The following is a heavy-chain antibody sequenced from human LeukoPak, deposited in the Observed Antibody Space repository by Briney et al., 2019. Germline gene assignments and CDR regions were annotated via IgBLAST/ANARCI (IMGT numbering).Heavy chain of an antibody. CDR2: INQDGTEK. V-gene: IGHV3-7*01. Sequence: PGGSLRLSCAASGFTFTTYCMSWVRQLPGKGLEWVANINQDGTEKYYVDSVKGRFTISRDNAKNSLDLQMNSLRVEDTGIYYCVKVAKYYYGSETYYFFEYWGQGTPVTASS. CDR1: GFTFTTYC. D-gene: IGHD3-10*01. CDR3: VKVAKYYYGSETYYFFEY. J-gene: IGHJ4*02.